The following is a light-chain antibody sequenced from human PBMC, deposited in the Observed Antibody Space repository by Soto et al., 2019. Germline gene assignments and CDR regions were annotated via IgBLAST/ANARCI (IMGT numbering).Light chain of an antibody. J-gene: IGLJ3*02. CDR3: SSYTSSSTLV. CDR2: EVS. CDR1: SSDVGGYNY. Sequence: QSALTQPASVSGSPGQSITISCTGTSSDVGGYNYVSWYQHHPGKAPTLMIYEVSYRPSGVSNRYSGFKSGNTASLTISGLQAQYEADYYCSSYTSSSTLVFGGGTKLTVL. V-gene: IGLV2-14*01.